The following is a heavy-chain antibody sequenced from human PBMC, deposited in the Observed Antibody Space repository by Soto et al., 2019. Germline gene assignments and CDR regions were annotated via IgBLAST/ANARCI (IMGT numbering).Heavy chain of an antibody. CDR3: ARGDATKIVVTTYYAMDV. CDR2: IIPVFGTP. CDR1: GCSLSNYG. D-gene: IGHD3-22*01. J-gene: IGHJ6*02. V-gene: IGHV1-69*12. Sequence: QVQLVQSGAEVKKPGSSVKVSCKASGCSLSNYGISWVRQAPGQGLEWMGAIIPVFGTPNYAQKFQDRVTITADDSTTTVYMEVRSLTSEDTAVYYCARGDATKIVVTTYYAMDVWGQGTTVTVSS.